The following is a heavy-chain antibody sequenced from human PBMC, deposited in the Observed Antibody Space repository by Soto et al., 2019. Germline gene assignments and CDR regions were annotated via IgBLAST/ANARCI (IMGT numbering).Heavy chain of an antibody. CDR2: IYYSGYT. CDR1: GGSISSGGYS. V-gene: IGHV4-31*03. Sequence: QVQLQESGPGLVKPSQTLSLTCTVSGGSISSGGYSWSGIPQPPGRGLEWIGTIYYSGYTYYNPSLKSRVTISVDTSKNQFSLKLSSVTAADTAVYYCARGGDYEGFDYWGQGTLVTVSS. CDR3: ARGGDYEGFDY. D-gene: IGHD4-17*01. J-gene: IGHJ4*02.